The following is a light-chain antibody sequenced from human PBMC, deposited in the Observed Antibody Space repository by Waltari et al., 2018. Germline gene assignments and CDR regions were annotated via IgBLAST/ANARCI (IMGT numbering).Light chain of an antibody. CDR1: SGSVSSTSY. V-gene: IGLV8-61*01. CDR2: KAT. J-gene: IGLJ3*02. CDR3: SLYTGSGIWL. Sequence: QTVVTQEPSLSVSPGGTVTLTCALSSGSVSSTSYATWYQQTPGQAPRTLVYKATGRSSGVPDRFSGSILGNKAALTITGAQADDESDYYCSLYTGSGIWLFGGGTKLTVL.